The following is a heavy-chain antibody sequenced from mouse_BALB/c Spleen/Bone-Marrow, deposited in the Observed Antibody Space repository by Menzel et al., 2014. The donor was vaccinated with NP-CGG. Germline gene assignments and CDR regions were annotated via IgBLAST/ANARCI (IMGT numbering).Heavy chain of an antibody. J-gene: IGHJ3*01. CDR1: GYSFSTYW. Sequence: VQLKESVTVLSRPGASVKMSCEASGYSFSTYWMHWVKQRPGQGLEWIGAIYPGNSDSSYNQKFEGKAKLTAVTSASTAYMELISLTHEDSAVYYCTRRGSSAFPYWGQGTLVTVSA. CDR3: TRRGSSAFPY. D-gene: IGHD1-1*01. V-gene: IGHV1-5*01. CDR2: IYPGNSDS.